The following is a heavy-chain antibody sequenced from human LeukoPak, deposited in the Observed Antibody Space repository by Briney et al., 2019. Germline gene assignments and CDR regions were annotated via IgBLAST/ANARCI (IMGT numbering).Heavy chain of an antibody. V-gene: IGHV3-9*01. CDR3: AKDANPSGALFDF. D-gene: IGHD1-14*01. CDR1: GFTFDDYA. CDR2: ISWNGGSI. J-gene: IGHJ4*02. Sequence: PGGSLRLSCAASGFTFDDYAMHWVRQAPGKGLERVSGISWNGGSIGYADSVKGRFTISRDNAKNSLYLQVNSLRVEDTAFYYCAKDANPSGALFDFWGQGTLVTVSS.